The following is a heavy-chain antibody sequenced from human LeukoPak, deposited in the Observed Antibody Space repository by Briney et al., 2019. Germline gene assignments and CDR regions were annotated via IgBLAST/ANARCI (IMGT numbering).Heavy chain of an antibody. CDR2: ISAYNGNT. V-gene: IGHV1-18*01. CDR1: GYTFTSYG. J-gene: IGHJ3*02. Sequence: ASVKVSCKTSGYTFTSYGISWVRQAPGQGLEWMGWISAYNGNTNYAQKLQGRVTMTTDTSTSTAYMELRSLRFDDTAVYYCARVVLMVYAIYAFDIWGQGTMVTVSS. CDR3: ARVVLMVYAIYAFDI. D-gene: IGHD2-8*01.